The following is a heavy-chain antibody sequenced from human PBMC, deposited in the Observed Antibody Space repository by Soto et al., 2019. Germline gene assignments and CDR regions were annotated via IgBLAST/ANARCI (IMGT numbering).Heavy chain of an antibody. CDR3: ASTRIVGATIDYYYGMDV. Sequence: SVKVSCKASGGTFSSYAISWVRQAPGQGLEWMGGIIPIFGTANYAQKFQGRVTITADESTSTAYMELSSLRSEDTAVYYCASTRIVGATIDYYYGMDVWGQGTTVTVSS. CDR2: IIPIFGTA. V-gene: IGHV1-69*13. CDR1: GGTFSSYA. J-gene: IGHJ6*02. D-gene: IGHD1-26*01.